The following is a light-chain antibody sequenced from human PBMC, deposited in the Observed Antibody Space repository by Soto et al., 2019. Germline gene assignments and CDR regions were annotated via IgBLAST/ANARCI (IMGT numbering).Light chain of an antibody. Sequence: QSALTQPASVSGSPGQSITISCTGTSSDVGSYYRVSWYQQRPGKAPELMISDDIKRPSGVSDRFSGSKSGNTASLRISGLQAEDEADYYCCSYADSATYVFGTGTKVTVL. V-gene: IGLV2-23*01. CDR3: CSYADSATYV. CDR2: DDI. J-gene: IGLJ1*01. CDR1: SSDVGSYYR.